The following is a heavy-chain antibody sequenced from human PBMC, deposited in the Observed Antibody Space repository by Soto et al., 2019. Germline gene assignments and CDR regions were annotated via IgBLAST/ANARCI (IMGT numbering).Heavy chain of an antibody. CDR1: GISFINHY. D-gene: IGHD3-3*01. J-gene: IGHJ6*02. V-gene: IGHV1-69*13. CDR2: IIPIFGTA. Sequence: ASVKVSCKASGISFINHYVHWVRQAPGQGLEWMGGIIPIFGTANYAQKFQGRVTITADESTSTAYMELSSLRSEDTAVYYCARLIFGVVTALNYGMDVWGQGTTVTVSS. CDR3: ARLIFGVVTALNYGMDV.